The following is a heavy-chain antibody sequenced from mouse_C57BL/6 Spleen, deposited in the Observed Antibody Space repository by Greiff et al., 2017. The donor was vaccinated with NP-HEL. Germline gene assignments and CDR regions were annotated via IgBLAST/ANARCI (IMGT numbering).Heavy chain of an antibody. Sequence: VQLQQSGPELVKPGASVKIPCKASGYTFTDYNMDWVKQSHGKSLEWIGDINPNNGGTIYNQKFKGKATLTVDKSSSTAYMELRSLTSEDTAVYYCARSSSYLRYFDVWGTGTTVTVSS. D-gene: IGHD1-1*01. J-gene: IGHJ1*03. CDR3: ARSSSYLRYFDV. CDR1: GYTFTDYN. V-gene: IGHV1-18*01. CDR2: INPNNGGT.